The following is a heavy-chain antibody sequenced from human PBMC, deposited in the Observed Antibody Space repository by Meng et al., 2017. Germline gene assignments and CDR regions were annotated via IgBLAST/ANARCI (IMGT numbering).Heavy chain of an antibody. CDR2: INHSGST. J-gene: IGHJ2*01. D-gene: IGHD1-1*01. V-gene: IGHV4-34*01. CDR1: GGSFIGYY. CDR3: ARGRSGTWPWYFDL. Sequence: QLQRWGAGLLKPSEALSLTCAVYGGSFIGYYWSWIRQPPGKGLEWIGEINHSGSTNYNPSLKSRVTISVDTSKNQFSLKLSSVTAADTAVYYCARGRSGTWPWYFDLWGRGTLVTVSS.